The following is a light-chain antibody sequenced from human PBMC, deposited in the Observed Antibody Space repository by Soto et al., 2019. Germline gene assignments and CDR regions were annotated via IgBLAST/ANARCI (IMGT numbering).Light chain of an antibody. CDR1: QGIRRD. V-gene: IGKV1-6*01. CDR3: LQDFHFPRT. J-gene: IGKJ1*01. Sequence: AIQMTQSPSSLSASVGDTVTITCRASQGIRRDLSWYQQKPGEAPKLLIYSASDLQGAVPSRFRGSGSGTDFTLTISSLQPEDFATYYCLQDFHFPRTFGQGTKVEV. CDR2: SAS.